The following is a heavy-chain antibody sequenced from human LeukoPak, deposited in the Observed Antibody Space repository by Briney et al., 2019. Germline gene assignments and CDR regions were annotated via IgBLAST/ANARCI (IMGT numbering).Heavy chain of an antibody. Sequence: GGSLRLSCSASGFTFSSFWMHWVRQAPGKGLVWVSRINLDGRGTTYADSAKGRFTISRDNAKNTLYLQMNSLRAEDTAVYYCARDGSLVAAPNDAFDIWGQGTMVTVSS. CDR1: GFTFSSFW. D-gene: IGHD2-15*01. V-gene: IGHV3-74*01. CDR2: INLDGRGT. CDR3: ARDGSLVAAPNDAFDI. J-gene: IGHJ3*02.